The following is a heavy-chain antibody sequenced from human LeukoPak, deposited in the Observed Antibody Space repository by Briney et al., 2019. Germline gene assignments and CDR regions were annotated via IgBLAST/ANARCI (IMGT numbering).Heavy chain of an antibody. CDR1: GFTFSSYA. Sequence: RGSLRLSCAASGFTFSSYAMSWVRQAPGKGLEWVSAISGSGGSTYYADSVKGRFTISRDNSKNTLYLQMNSLRAEDTAVYYCAKDHQRSTAAAVVDYWGQGTLVTVSS. CDR2: ISGSGGST. V-gene: IGHV3-23*01. J-gene: IGHJ4*02. D-gene: IGHD6-13*01. CDR3: AKDHQRSTAAAVVDY.